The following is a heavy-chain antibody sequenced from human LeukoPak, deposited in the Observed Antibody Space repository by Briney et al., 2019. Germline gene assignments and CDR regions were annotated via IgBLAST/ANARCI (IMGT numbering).Heavy chain of an antibody. Sequence: ASVKVSCKASGYTFTNYDINWVRQATGQGLEWMGWMNSNSGNTGYAQKFQGRVTMTRNTSISTAYMDLSSLKSEDTAVYYCAKSVGPGGSSYNWFDPWGQGTLVTVSS. CDR1: GYTFTNYD. D-gene: IGHD1-26*01. CDR3: AKSVGPGGSSYNWFDP. J-gene: IGHJ5*02. CDR2: MNSNSGNT. V-gene: IGHV1-8*01.